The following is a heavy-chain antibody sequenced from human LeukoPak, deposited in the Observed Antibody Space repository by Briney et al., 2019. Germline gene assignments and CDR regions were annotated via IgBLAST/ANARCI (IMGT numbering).Heavy chain of an antibody. D-gene: IGHD4-11*01. J-gene: IGHJ3*02. CDR2: ISGSGGST. Sequence: PGGSLRLSCAASGFTFSSYGMHWVRQAPGKGLEWVSAISGSGGSTYYADSVKGRFTISRDNSKNTLYLQMNSLRAEDTAVYYCAKCLYSNYVLGAFDIWGQGTMVTVSS. V-gene: IGHV3-23*01. CDR1: GFTFSSYG. CDR3: AKCLYSNYVLGAFDI.